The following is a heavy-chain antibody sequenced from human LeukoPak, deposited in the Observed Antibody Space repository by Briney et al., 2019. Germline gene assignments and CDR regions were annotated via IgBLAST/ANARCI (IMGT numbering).Heavy chain of an antibody. D-gene: IGHD2-2*01. CDR3: ARSATSYCSSTSCYPVGNFDY. J-gene: IGHJ4*02. CDR2: TXYRSKWYN. V-gene: IGHV6-1*01. CDR1: XDSVXSXXAA. Sequence: XXXAIXXDSVXSXXAAWDXXXQSXXRXXXXXXXTXYRSKWYNDYAVSVKSRITINPDTSKNQFSLQLNSVTPEDTAVYYCARSATSYCSSTSCYPVGNFDYWGQGTLVTVSS.